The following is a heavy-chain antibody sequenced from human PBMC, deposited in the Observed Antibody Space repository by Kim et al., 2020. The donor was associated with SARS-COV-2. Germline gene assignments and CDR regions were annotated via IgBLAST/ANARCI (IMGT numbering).Heavy chain of an antibody. D-gene: IGHD2-15*01. CDR1: GGSISSGAYY. J-gene: IGHJ5*02. Sequence: SETLSLTCSVSGGSISSGAYYWSWIRQHPGKGLEWVGYIFYSGSTHYNASLKSRLTISIDTSKNQFSLKLRSVTAADTAVYYCARGQGYCSGGSCHKGWFDPWGQGTLVTVSS. CDR2: IFYSGST. V-gene: IGHV4-31*03. CDR3: ARGQGYCSGGSCHKGWFDP.